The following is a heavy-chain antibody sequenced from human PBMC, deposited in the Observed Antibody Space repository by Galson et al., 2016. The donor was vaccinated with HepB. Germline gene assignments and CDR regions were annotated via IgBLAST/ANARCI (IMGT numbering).Heavy chain of an antibody. V-gene: IGHV4-4*02. Sequence: ETLSLTCAVSGASLSINNWWSWVRQTPGKGLEWIGEIYHSGSTNYNPSLKSRVNISVDKSRNQFSLKLSSVTAADTAVYYCAGFDLGGCDTGICSQWGQGSRVTVSA. J-gene: IGHJ4*02. CDR1: GASLSINNW. CDR2: IYHSGST. D-gene: IGHD2-15*01. CDR3: AGFDLGGCDTGICSQ.